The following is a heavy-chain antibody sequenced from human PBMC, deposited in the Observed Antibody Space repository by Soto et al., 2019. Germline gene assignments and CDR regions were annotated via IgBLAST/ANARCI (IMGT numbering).Heavy chain of an antibody. V-gene: IGHV1-18*01. CDR1: GYTFTRYG. J-gene: IGHJ6*02. CDR3: AREGYCSSGSCALYSHDYFGMDV. D-gene: IGHD2-15*01. Sequence: GASVKVSCKASGYTFTRYGFSWVRQAPGQGLEWMGWISTYNENTKYAQKFQGRVTMITDTSTSTAYMELRSLTSDDTAVYYCAREGYCSSGSCALYSHDYFGMDVWGQGTTVTVSS. CDR2: ISTYNENT.